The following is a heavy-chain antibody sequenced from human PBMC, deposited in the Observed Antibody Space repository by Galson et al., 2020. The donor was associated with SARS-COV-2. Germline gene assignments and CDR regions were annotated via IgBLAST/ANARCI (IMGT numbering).Heavy chain of an antibody. Sequence: SETLSLTCTVSGGSISSGGYYWSWIRQHPGKGLEWIGYIYYSGSTYYNPSLKSRVTISVDTSKNQFSLKLSSVTAADTAVYYCARFPLYYYDSSGFGDYWGQGTLVTVSS. V-gene: IGHV4-31*03. D-gene: IGHD3-22*01. CDR1: GGSISSGGYY. CDR2: IYYSGST. CDR3: ARFPLYYYDSSGFGDY. J-gene: IGHJ4*02.